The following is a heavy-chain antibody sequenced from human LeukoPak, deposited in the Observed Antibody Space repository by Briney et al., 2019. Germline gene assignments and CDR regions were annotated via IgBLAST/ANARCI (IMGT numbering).Heavy chain of an antibody. D-gene: IGHD2-15*01. J-gene: IGHJ6*03. V-gene: IGHV4-4*07. Sequence: SETLSLTCTVSGGSISSYYWSWIRQPAGKGLQWIGRIYTSESTNYNPSLKSRVTMSVDTSKNQFSLKLSSVTAADTAVYYCARDSSYCSGGSCYSHYYYMDVWGKGTTVTVSS. CDR3: ARDSSYCSGGSCYSHYYYMDV. CDR2: IYTSEST. CDR1: GGSISSYY.